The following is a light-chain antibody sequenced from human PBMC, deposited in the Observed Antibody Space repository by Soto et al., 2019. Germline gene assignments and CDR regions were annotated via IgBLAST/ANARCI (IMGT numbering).Light chain of an antibody. J-gene: IGKJ1*01. CDR2: DAS. CDR3: QQYNNWPRT. Sequence: EIVMTQSPATLSVSPGERATLSCRASQSVSSNLAWYQQTAGQVPRLLIYDASTRATGIPARFSGSGSGTEFTLTISSLQSEDFAVYYCQQYNNWPRTFGQGTKVEIK. CDR1: QSVSSN. V-gene: IGKV3-15*01.